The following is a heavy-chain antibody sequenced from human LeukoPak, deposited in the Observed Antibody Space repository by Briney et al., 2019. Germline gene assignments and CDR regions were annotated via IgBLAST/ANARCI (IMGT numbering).Heavy chain of an antibody. J-gene: IGHJ4*02. Sequence: SETLSLTCTVSGGSISSSTIYYWGWIRQPPGKGLEWIGSLYSSGSTYYNPSLKSRVTISVDTSKNQFSLKLTSVTAADTAVYYCGRHQSGDYFDYWGQGTLVTVSS. CDR1: GGSISSSTIYY. CDR2: LYSSGST. D-gene: IGHD4-17*01. CDR3: GRHQSGDYFDY. V-gene: IGHV4-39*01.